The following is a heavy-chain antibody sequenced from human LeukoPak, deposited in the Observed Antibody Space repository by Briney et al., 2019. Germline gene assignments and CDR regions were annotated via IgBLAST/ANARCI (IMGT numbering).Heavy chain of an antibody. D-gene: IGHD6-13*01. CDR2: IYSGGNT. Sequence: GGSLRLSCAASGFTVSSNYMSWVRQAPGKGLEWVSVIYSGGNTYYADSVKGRFTISRDNAKNSLYLQMNSLRAEDTAVYYCARDQDEQHIYYYYGMDVLGKGTTVTVSS. CDR3: ARDQDEQHIYYYYGMDV. V-gene: IGHV3-53*01. J-gene: IGHJ6*04. CDR1: GFTVSSNY.